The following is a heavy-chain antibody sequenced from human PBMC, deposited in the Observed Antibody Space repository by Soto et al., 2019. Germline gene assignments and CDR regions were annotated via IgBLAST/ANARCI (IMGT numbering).Heavy chain of an antibody. CDR2: ISYDGSNK. Sequence: PGGSLRLSCAASGFTFSSYGMHWVRQAPGKGLEWVAVISYDGSNKYYADSVKGRFTISRDNSKNTLYLQMNSLRAEDTAVYYCAKVFSIYVFWSGYPRDYYFYGMDVWGQGTRFTVSS. CDR1: GFTFSSYG. V-gene: IGHV3-30*18. CDR3: AKVFSIYVFWSGYPRDYYFYGMDV. J-gene: IGHJ6*02. D-gene: IGHD3-3*01.